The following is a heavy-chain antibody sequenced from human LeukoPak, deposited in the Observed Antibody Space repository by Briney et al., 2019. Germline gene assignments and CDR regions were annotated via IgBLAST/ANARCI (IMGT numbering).Heavy chain of an antibody. CDR3: ARRLQGNWFDP. CDR2: VKYDGINK. Sequence: GRSLRLSCAASGFTFSNYGMHWVRQAPGKGLEWVALVKYDGINKYYADSVKGRLTISRDNSKNTLYLQMNSLRAEDTAVYYCARRLQGNWFDPWGQGTLVTVSS. D-gene: IGHD5-24*01. J-gene: IGHJ5*02. V-gene: IGHV3-33*05. CDR1: GFTFSNYG.